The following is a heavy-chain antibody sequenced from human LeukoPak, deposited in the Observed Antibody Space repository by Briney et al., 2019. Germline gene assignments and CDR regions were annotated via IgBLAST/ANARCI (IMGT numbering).Heavy chain of an antibody. CDR1: GFTFRIYA. CDR2: ISGSDGST. J-gene: IGHJ3*02. Sequence: GSLRLSCAASGFTFRIYAMSWVRQAPGKGLEWVSAISGSDGSTNYADSVKGRFSISRDNSKNTLYLQMNSLRAEDTAVYYCARDRLWDAFDIWGQGTMVTVSS. D-gene: IGHD4/OR15-4a*01. CDR3: ARDRLWDAFDI. V-gene: IGHV3-23*01.